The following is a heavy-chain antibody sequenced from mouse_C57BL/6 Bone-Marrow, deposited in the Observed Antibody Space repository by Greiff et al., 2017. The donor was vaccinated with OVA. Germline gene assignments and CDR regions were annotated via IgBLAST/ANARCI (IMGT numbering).Heavy chain of an antibody. J-gene: IGHJ2*01. V-gene: IGHV1-80*01. Sequence: QVQLQQSGAELVKPGASVKISCKASGYAFSSYWMNWVKQRPGKGLEWIGQIYPGDGDTNYNGKFKGKATLTADKSSSTAYMQLSSLTSEDSAVYFCARERPLITTVVAPYYFDYWGQGTTLTVSS. CDR1: GYAFSSYW. CDR3: ARERPLITTVVAPYYFDY. D-gene: IGHD1-1*01. CDR2: IYPGDGDT.